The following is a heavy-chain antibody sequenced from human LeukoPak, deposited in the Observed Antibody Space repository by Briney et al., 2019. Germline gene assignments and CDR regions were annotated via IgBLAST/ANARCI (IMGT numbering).Heavy chain of an antibody. V-gene: IGHV4-4*02. D-gene: IGHD6-13*01. J-gene: IGHJ5*02. CDR1: GGSISSSNW. Sequence: KPSGTLSLTCAVSGGSISSSNWWSWVRQPPGKGLEWIGEIYHSGSTYYNPSLKSRVTISVDTSKNQFSLKLSSVTAADTAVYYCARNIAAAGTFGWFDPWGQGTLVTVSS. CDR2: IYHSGST. CDR3: ARNIAAAGTFGWFDP.